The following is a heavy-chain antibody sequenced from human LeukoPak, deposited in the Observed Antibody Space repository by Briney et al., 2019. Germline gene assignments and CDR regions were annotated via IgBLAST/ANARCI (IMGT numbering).Heavy chain of an antibody. V-gene: IGHV3-30-3*01. J-gene: IGHJ4*02. D-gene: IGHD1-26*01. CDR1: GFTFSSYA. CDR3: AREGKWELLPYFDY. Sequence: GGSLRLSCAASGFTFSSYAMHWVRQAPGKGLEWVAVISYDGSNKYYADSVKSRFTISRDNSKNTLYLQMNSLRAEDTAVYYCAREGKWELLPYFDYWGQGTLVTVSS. CDR2: ISYDGSNK.